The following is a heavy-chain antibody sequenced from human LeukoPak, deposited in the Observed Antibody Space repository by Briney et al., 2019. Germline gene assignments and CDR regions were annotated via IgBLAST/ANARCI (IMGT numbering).Heavy chain of an antibody. CDR1: GYRFTDWW. V-gene: IGHV5-51*01. J-gene: IGHJ5*02. D-gene: IGHD1-1*01. Sequence: GESLKISCTGSGYRFTDWWIGWMRQVPGKGLEWMGIIYPGDSQTRYSPSFQGQVTISADKSISTAYLQWSSLKASDSGMYYCARFAASLLDKNWFDPWGQGTLVTVSS. CDR3: ARFAASLLDKNWFDP. CDR2: IYPGDSQT.